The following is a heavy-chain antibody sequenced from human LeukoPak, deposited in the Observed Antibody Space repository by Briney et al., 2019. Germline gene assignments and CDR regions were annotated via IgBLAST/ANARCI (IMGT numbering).Heavy chain of an antibody. CDR3: AGASSPGWLGLDY. CDR1: GFTVSSNY. J-gene: IGHJ4*02. V-gene: IGHV3-66*02. CDR2: IYSGGST. Sequence: GGSLRLSCAASGFTVSSNYMSWVRQAPGKGLEWVSVIYSGGSTYYADSVKGRFTISRDNSKNTLYLQMNSLRAEDTAVYYCAGASSPGWLGLDYWGQGTLVTVSS. D-gene: IGHD6-19*01.